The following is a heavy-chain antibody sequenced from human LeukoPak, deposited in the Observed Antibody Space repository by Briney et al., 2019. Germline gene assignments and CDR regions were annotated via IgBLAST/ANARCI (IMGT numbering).Heavy chain of an antibody. V-gene: IGHV3-9*01. D-gene: IGHD2-15*01. J-gene: IGHJ3*02. Sequence: PGRSLRLSCAASGFTFDDYAMHWVRQAPGKGLEWVSGISWNSGSIGYADSVKGRFTISRDNAKNSLYLQTNSLRAEDTALYYCAKGILKYCSGGSCFIDAFDIWGQGTMVTVSS. CDR2: ISWNSGSI. CDR1: GFTFDDYA. CDR3: AKGILKYCSGGSCFIDAFDI.